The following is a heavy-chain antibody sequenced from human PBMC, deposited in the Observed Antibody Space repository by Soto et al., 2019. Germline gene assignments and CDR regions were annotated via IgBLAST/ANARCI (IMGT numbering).Heavy chain of an antibody. J-gene: IGHJ6*02. CDR1: GFTFSSYS. CDR2: ISSSSSYI. Sequence: EGSLRLSCAASGFTFSSYSMNWVRQAPGKGLEWVSSISSSSSYIYYADSVKGRFTISRDNAKNSPYLQMNSLRAEDTAVYYCARDHGYSSSWYDYYDYGMEVWGQGTKVTVSS. D-gene: IGHD6-13*01. V-gene: IGHV3-21*01. CDR3: ARDHGYSSSWYDYYDYGMEV.